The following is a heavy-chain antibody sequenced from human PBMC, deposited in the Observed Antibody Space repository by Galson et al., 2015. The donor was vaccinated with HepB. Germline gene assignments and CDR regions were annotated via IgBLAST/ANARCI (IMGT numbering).Heavy chain of an antibody. Sequence: SLRLSCAASGFTFSSYGMHWVRQAPGKGLEWVAVISFDGNSKFYADSVRGRFTISRDSSKNTLYLQMNSLRAEDTAVYYCARIEHRTTWLVDYWGQGTLVTVS. J-gene: IGHJ4*02. D-gene: IGHD6-19*01. CDR3: ARIEHRTTWLVDY. CDR1: GFTFSSYG. V-gene: IGHV3-30*03. CDR2: ISFDGNSK.